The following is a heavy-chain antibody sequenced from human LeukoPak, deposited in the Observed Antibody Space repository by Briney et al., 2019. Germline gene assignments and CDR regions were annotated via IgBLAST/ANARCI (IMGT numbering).Heavy chain of an antibody. V-gene: IGHV3-20*04. J-gene: IGHJ2*01. D-gene: IGHD6-13*01. Sequence: PGGSLRLSCAASGFTFDDYGMSWVRQVPGKGLEWVSGLNWNGGNTGYADPVKGRFTISRDNAKNSLYLQMNSLGVEDTAFHYCARDRGYSASWYSRSGYFDLWGRGTLVTVSS. CDR1: GFTFDDYG. CDR2: LNWNGGNT. CDR3: ARDRGYSASWYSRSGYFDL.